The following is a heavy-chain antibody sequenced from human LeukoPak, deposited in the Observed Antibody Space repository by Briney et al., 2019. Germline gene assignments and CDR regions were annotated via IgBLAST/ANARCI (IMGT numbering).Heavy chain of an antibody. Sequence: GGSLRLSCAASGFTFSNSAMSWVRQAPGKGVEWVSTLSGSGITTYYADSVKGRFTIYRDNSKNTLYLQMNSLRAEDTAVYYCAKGIYSSGWSYFDYWGHGTLVTVSS. CDR1: GFTFSNSA. V-gene: IGHV3-23*01. J-gene: IGHJ4*01. CDR2: LSGSGITT. CDR3: AKGIYSSGWSYFDY. D-gene: IGHD6-19*01.